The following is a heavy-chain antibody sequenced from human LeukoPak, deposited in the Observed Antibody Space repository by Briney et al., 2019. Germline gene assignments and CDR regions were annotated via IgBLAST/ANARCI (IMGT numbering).Heavy chain of an antibody. CDR1: GLTFDDYA. D-gene: IGHD6-13*01. CDR3: AKGFYGSTTYYGMDV. J-gene: IGHJ6*02. V-gene: IGHV3-9*01. CDR2: ISWNSGSI. Sequence: SGGSLRLSCAASGLTFDDYAMHWVRQPPGKGLEWVSGISWNSGSIDYADSVEGRFTISRDNARNSLYLQMNSLRAEDTALYYCAKGFYGSTTYYGMDVWGQGTTVTVSS.